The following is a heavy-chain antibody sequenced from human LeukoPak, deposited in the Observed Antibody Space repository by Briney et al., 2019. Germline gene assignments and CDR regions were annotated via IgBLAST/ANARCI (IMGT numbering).Heavy chain of an antibody. CDR3: AREIPGRIAADC. Sequence: GGSLRLSCAASGFIFSDYSMNWVRQAPGKGLEWVSYIGSGSDGIQYADSVKGRFTISRDNGKNLLFLELKSLRGEDTAVYFCAREIPGRIAADCWGQGTLVTVSS. V-gene: IGHV3-48*01. D-gene: IGHD2-15*01. CDR2: IGSGSDGI. CDR1: GFIFSDYS. J-gene: IGHJ4*02.